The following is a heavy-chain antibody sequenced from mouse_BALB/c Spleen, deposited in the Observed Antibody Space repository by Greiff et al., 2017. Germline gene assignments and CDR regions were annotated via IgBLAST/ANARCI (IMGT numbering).Heavy chain of an antibody. CDR1: GYSITSGYY. D-gene: IGHD2-4*01. V-gene: IGHV3-6*02. CDR3: ARDGGYDYDTY. CDR2: ISYDGSN. Sequence: EVKLMESGPGLVKPSQSLSLTCSVTGYSITSGYYWNWIRQFPGNKLEWMGYISYDGSNNYNPSLKNRISITRDTSKNQFFLKLNSVTTEDTATYYCARDGGYDYDTYWGQGTLVTVSA. J-gene: IGHJ3*01.